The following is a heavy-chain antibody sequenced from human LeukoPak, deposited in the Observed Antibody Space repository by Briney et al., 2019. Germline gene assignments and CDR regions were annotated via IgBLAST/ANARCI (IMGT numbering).Heavy chain of an antibody. Sequence: ASVTVFCKASGYTFTSYGISWVRQAPGQGLEWMGWISAYNGNTNYAQKLQGRVTMTTDTSTSTAYMELRSLRSDDTAVYYCARDGIGYCSSTSCLNWFDPWGQGTLVTVSS. CDR3: ARDGIGYCSSTSCLNWFDP. V-gene: IGHV1-18*04. J-gene: IGHJ5*02. CDR1: GYTFTSYG. CDR2: ISAYNGNT. D-gene: IGHD2-2*01.